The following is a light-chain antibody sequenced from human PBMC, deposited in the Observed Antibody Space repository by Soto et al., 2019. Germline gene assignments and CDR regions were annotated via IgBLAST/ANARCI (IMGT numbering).Light chain of an antibody. CDR3: QQYDSYKGT. CDR1: QSISSW. V-gene: IGKV1-5*01. Sequence: DIQMTQSPSTLSASVGDRVTITCRASQSISSWLAWYRQKPGKAPELLIFEASSLRRGVPSRFSGSGSGTEFTLTISSLQPDDFATYYCQQYDSYKGTFGQGTKVEI. CDR2: EAS. J-gene: IGKJ2*02.